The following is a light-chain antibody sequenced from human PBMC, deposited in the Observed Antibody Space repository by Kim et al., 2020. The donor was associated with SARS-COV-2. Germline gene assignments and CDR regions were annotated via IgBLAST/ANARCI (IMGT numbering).Light chain of an antibody. CDR2: IKSDGSH. Sequence: SVKLTCSLGSARSSYAIAWHQQQPGEGPRFLMKIKSDGSHIKGDGIPVRFSGASSGTERFLIISGLQPEDEADYYCHTWGTGIRVFGGGTQLTVL. J-gene: IGLJ3*02. CDR1: SARSSYA. V-gene: IGLV4-69*01. CDR3: HTWGTGIRV.